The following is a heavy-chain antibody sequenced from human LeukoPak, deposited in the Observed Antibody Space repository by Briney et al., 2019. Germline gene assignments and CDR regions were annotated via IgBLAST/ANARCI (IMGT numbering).Heavy chain of an antibody. CDR1: GFTFDNYR. J-gene: IGHJ4*02. Sequence: GGSLRLSCAASGFTFDNYRMSWVRQAPGKGLEWVSTVNADGGNTYYAGSVKGRFTISRDNSKSTLVLQMNSLRVEDTALYYCTKRVKYGGTWDHFADWGQGTLVTVSS. CDR2: VNADGGNT. D-gene: IGHD1-26*01. CDR3: TKRVKYGGTWDHFAD. V-gene: IGHV3-23*01.